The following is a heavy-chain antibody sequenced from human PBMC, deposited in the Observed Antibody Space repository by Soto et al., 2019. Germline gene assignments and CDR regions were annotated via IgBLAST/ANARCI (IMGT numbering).Heavy chain of an antibody. V-gene: IGHV1-69*06. CDR2: IIPMFGTA. J-gene: IGHJ3*02. CDR3: ARSKGVGLVVDAFDI. CDR1: GDTFNSHA. Sequence: QVQLVQSGAEVKKPGSSVKVSCKVSGDTFNSHAITWVRQAPGQGLEWMGRIIPMFGTANYAQKCQGRVTITADTSTSTAYMELRRLRSEDTAVYYWARSKGVGLVVDAFDIWGQGTMVTVSS. D-gene: IGHD2-8*01.